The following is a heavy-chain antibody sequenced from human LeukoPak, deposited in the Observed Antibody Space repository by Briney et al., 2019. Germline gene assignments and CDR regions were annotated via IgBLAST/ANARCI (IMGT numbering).Heavy chain of an antibody. V-gene: IGHV4-39*01. Sequence: PSETLSLTCTVSGVSIISSIYYWGWSRQPPGKGVDGIGSVYYTVSTYYNPSLKSRLTISVDPSNNQFSLKLSSVTATDTAVYYCARRSQSGNYDWFDPWGQGTLVTVSS. CDR2: VYYTVST. J-gene: IGHJ5*02. D-gene: IGHD1-26*01. CDR3: ARRSQSGNYDWFDP. CDR1: GVSIISSIYY.